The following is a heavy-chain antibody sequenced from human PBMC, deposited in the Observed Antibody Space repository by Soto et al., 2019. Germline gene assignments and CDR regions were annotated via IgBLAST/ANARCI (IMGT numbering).Heavy chain of an antibody. Sequence: QVQLQESGPGLVKPSETLSLTCTVSGGSISSYYWSWIRQPPGKGLEWIGYIYYSGSTNYNPSLKSRVTISVDTSKNQFSLKLSSVTAADTAVYYCARGEYCSGGSCYSRAFDIWGQGTMVTVSS. D-gene: IGHD2-15*01. CDR3: ARGEYCSGGSCYSRAFDI. J-gene: IGHJ3*02. CDR1: GGSISSYY. CDR2: IYYSGST. V-gene: IGHV4-59*01.